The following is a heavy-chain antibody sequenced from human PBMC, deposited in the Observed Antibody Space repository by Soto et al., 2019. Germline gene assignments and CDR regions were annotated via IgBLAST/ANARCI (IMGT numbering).Heavy chain of an antibody. CDR2: INPSGGST. J-gene: IGHJ6*02. V-gene: IGHV1-46*03. Sequence: QVQLVQSGAEVKKPGASVKVSCKASGYTFTSYYMHWVRQAPGQGLEWMGIINPSGGSTSYAQKFQCRVTVTRDTSTSTVYMELSSLRSEDTAVYYCARYDYVWGSSHGMDVWGQGTTVTVSS. CDR1: GYTFTSYY. CDR3: ARYDYVWGSSHGMDV. D-gene: IGHD3-16*01.